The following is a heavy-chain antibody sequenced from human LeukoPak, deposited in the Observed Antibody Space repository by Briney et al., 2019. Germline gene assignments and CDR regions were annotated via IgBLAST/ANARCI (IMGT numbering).Heavy chain of an antibody. D-gene: IGHD2/OR15-2a*01. CDR2: IGTSGSTT. CDR3: ARDANIASLRYFDY. J-gene: IGHJ4*02. Sequence: GGSLRLSCAASGFTFRSYAMSWVRQAPGKGLEWVSAIGTSGSTTYYTDSVKGRFTISRDNAKNSLYLQMNSLRAEDTAVYYCARDANIASLRYFDYWGQGTLVTVSS. V-gene: IGHV3-23*01. CDR1: GFTFRSYA.